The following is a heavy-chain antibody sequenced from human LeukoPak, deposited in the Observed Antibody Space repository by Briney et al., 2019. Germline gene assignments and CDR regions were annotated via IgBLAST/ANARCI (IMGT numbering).Heavy chain of an antibody. V-gene: IGHV1-69*04. CDR1: GGTFSSYA. Sequence: SVKVSCKASGGTFSSYAISWVRQAPGQGPEWMGRIIPILGIANYAQKFQGRVTVTADKSTSTAYMELSSLRSEDTAVYYCASVEMATTGDYWGQGTLVTVSS. J-gene: IGHJ4*02. CDR3: ASVEMATTGDY. CDR2: IIPILGIA. D-gene: IGHD5-24*01.